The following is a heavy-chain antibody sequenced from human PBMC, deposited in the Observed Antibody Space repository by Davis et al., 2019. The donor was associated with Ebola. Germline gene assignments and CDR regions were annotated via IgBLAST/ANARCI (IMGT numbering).Heavy chain of an antibody. CDR1: GFTFSDYY. V-gene: IGHV3-11*04. CDR2: ISSSGSTI. CDR3: AKTLVREVMVYASYFDY. D-gene: IGHD2-8*01. J-gene: IGHJ4*02. Sequence: GGSLRLSCAASGFTFSDYYMSWIRQAPGKGLEWVSYISSSGSTIYYADSVKGRFTISRDNAKSSLYLQMNSLRDEDTAVYYCAKTLVREVMVYASYFDYWGQGTLVTVSS.